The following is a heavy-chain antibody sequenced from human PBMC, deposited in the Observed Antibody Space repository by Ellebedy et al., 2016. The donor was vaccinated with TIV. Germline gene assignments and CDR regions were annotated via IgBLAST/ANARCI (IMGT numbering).Heavy chain of an antibody. D-gene: IGHD3-16*02. V-gene: IGHV4-4*07. CDR3: ARVRGVITSGDVILSSYYFDY. J-gene: IGHJ4*02. Sequence: SETLSLTCTVSGGSISSSFWSWIRQPAGKGLEWIGRIYTSGSTNYNPSLKSRLTKSVDTSKNQFSLKLDSVTAADTAVYYCARVRGVITSGDVILSSYYFDYWGQGTLVTVSS. CDR1: GGSISSSF. CDR2: IYTSGST.